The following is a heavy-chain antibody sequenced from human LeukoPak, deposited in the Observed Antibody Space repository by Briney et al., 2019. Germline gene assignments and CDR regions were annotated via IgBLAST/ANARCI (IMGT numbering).Heavy chain of an antibody. Sequence: PSETLSLTCTVYGGSFSPYYWSWIRQPPGKGLEWIGEINHSGVSNYNPSLKSPVTLSQDTSKNQISLKLTSVTAADTGVYYCARDGGSSNYWFDTWGQGTLVTVSS. CDR3: ARDGGSSNYWFDT. J-gene: IGHJ5*02. CDR2: INHSGVS. V-gene: IGHV4-34*01. D-gene: IGHD4-11*01. CDR1: GGSFSPYY.